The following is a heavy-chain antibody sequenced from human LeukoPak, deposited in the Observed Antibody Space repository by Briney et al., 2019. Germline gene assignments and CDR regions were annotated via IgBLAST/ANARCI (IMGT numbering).Heavy chain of an antibody. CDR2: ISAYNGNT. Sequence: ASVNVSCKASGGTFSSYAISWVRQAPGQGLEWMGWISAYNGNTNYAQKLQGRVTMTTDTSTSTAYMELRSLRSDDTAVYYCARDRTSIYSSSSSDAFDIWGQGTMVTVSS. V-gene: IGHV1-18*01. CDR3: ARDRTSIYSSSSSDAFDI. D-gene: IGHD6-6*01. J-gene: IGHJ3*02. CDR1: GGTFSSYA.